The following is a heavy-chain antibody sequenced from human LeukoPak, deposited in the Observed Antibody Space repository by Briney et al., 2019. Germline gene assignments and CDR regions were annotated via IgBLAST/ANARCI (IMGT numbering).Heavy chain of an antibody. CDR1: GYTFIGYY. V-gene: IGHV1-2*02. D-gene: IGHD3-10*01. CDR3: ARELRMSSSGSLFDY. CDR2: INPNSGGT. J-gene: IGHJ4*02. Sequence: ASVKVSCKASGYTFIGYYMHWVRQAPGQGLEWMGWINPNSGGTNSAQKFQGRVTMTRDTSISTAYIELSRLRSDDTAVNYCARELRMSSSGSLFDYWGQGTLVTVSS.